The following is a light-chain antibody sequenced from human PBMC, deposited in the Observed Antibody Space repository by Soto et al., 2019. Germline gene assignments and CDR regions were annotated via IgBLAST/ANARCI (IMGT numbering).Light chain of an antibody. Sequence: EIVMTQSPGTLSVSPWERATLSCRASQSVSSNLAWYQQKPGQAPRLLISDASTRATGIPARFSGSGSGTEFTLTVSSLQSEDFAVYYCQQYIKWPITFGQGTRLEIK. V-gene: IGKV3-15*01. CDR3: QQYIKWPIT. CDR2: DAS. CDR1: QSVSSN. J-gene: IGKJ5*01.